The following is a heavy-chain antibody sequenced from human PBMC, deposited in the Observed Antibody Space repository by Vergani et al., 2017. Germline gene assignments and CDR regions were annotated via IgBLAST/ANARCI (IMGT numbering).Heavy chain of an antibody. Sequence: QVQLVESGGGVVQPGRSLRLSCAASGFTFSSYGMHWVRQAPGKGLEWVAVISYDGSNKYYADSVKGRFTISRDNSKTTLYLQMNSLRAEDTAVYYCAATGDSSSWYPYFQHWGQGTLVTVSS. V-gene: IGHV3-30*03. CDR2: ISYDGSNK. CDR1: GFTFSSYG. J-gene: IGHJ1*01. D-gene: IGHD6-13*01. CDR3: AATGDSSSWYPYFQH.